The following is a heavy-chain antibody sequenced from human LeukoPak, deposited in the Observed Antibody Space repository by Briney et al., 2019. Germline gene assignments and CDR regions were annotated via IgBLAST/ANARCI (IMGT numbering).Heavy chain of an antibody. J-gene: IGHJ4*02. Sequence: GGSLRLSCAASGFTFSDYYMSWIRQAPGKGLEWVSYISSSGSTIYYADSVKGRFTISRDNAKNSLYLQMNSLRAEDTAVYYCAMTTAMAVFDYWGQGTLVTVSS. CDR3: AMTTAMAVFDY. CDR2: ISSSGSTI. CDR1: GFTFSDYY. V-gene: IGHV3-11*04. D-gene: IGHD5-18*01.